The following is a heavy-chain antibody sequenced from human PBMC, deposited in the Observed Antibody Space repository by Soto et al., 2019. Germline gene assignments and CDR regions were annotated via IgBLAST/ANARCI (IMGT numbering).Heavy chain of an antibody. CDR1: GFTFSSSW. V-gene: IGHV3-30*03. J-gene: IGHJ6*02. CDR2: ISYDGRSK. Sequence: GGPLRLSCAASGFTFSSSWMHWVSQAPGKGLVWVAVISYDGRSKYYADSVKGRFTISRDNSKNTLYLQMNSLRAEDTAVYYCARAPAMVSPDYYYYGMDVWGQGTTVTVSS. CDR3: ARAPAMVSPDYYYYGMDV. D-gene: IGHD5-18*01.